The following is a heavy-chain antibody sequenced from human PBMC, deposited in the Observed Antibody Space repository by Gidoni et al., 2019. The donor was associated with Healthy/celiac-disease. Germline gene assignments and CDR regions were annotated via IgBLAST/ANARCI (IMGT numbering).Heavy chain of an antibody. CDR1: GYTFTSYY. CDR2: INPSGGST. V-gene: IGHV1-46*03. J-gene: IGHJ5*02. CDR3: ARRRGISRYSSSWTPTLRYDLNWFDP. Sequence: QVQLVQSGAEVKKPGASVKVSCKASGYTFTSYYMHWVRQAPGQGLEWMGIINPSGGSTSYAQKFQGRVTMTRDTSTSTVYMELSSLRSEDTAVYYCARRRGISRYSSSWTPTLRYDLNWFDPWGQGTLVTVSS. D-gene: IGHD6-13*01.